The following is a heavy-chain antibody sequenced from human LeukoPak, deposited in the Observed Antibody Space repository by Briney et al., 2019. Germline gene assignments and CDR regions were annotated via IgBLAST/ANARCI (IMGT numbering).Heavy chain of an antibody. D-gene: IGHD3-22*01. CDR2: ISAYNGNT. V-gene: IGHV1-18*01. J-gene: IGHJ4*02. Sequence: ASVKVSCKASGYTFTSYGISWVRQAPGQGLEWMGWISAYNGNTNYAQKLQGRVTMTADTSTSTAYMELRSLRSDDTAVYYCARVAYYDSSGYAPIIDYWGQGTLVTVSS. CDR3: ARVAYYDSSGYAPIIDY. CDR1: GYTFTSYG.